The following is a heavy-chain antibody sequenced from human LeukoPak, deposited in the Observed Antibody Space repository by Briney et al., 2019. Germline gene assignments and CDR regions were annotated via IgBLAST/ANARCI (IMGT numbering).Heavy chain of an antibody. CDR2: ISWNSGSI. CDR1: GFTFDDYA. J-gene: IGHJ4*02. Sequence: GRSLRLSSAASGFTFDDYAMHWVRQAPGKGLEWVSGISWNSGSIGYADSVKGRFTISRDNAKNSLYLQMNSLRAEDTALYYCAKEGGKYCSSTSCYWDYWGQGTLVTVSS. CDR3: AKEGGKYCSSTSCYWDY. V-gene: IGHV3-9*01. D-gene: IGHD2-2*01.